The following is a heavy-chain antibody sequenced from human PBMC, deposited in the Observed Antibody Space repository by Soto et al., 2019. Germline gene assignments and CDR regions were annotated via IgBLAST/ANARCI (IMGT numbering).Heavy chain of an antibody. CDR3: ARAGYSSGWPDY. CDR1: GYTFTSYD. J-gene: IGHJ4*02. CDR2: MNPNSGNT. Sequence: ASVKVSCKASGYTFTSYDINWVRQATGQGLEWMGWMNPNSGNTGYSQKFQGRVTITRDTSASTAYMELSSLRSEDTAVYYCARAGYSSGWPDYWGQGTLVTVSS. D-gene: IGHD6-19*01. V-gene: IGHV1-8*01.